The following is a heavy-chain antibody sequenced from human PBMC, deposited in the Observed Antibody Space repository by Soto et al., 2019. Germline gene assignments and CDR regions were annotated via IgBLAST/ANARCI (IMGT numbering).Heavy chain of an antibody. CDR2: IYYSGST. CDR3: ARASPYGDYALDY. Sequence: ASETLSLTCTVSGGSISSGGYYWSWIRQHPGKGLEWIGYIYYSGSTYYNPSLKSRVTISVDTSKNQFSLKLRSVTAADTAVYYCARASPYGDYALDYWGQGTLVTVSS. J-gene: IGHJ4*02. D-gene: IGHD4-17*01. CDR1: GGSISSGGYY. V-gene: IGHV4-31*03.